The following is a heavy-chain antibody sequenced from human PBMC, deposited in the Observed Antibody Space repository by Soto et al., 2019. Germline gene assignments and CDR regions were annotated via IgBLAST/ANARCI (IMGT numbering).Heavy chain of an antibody. CDR1: GGTFSSYT. CDR2: IIPIFGTA. V-gene: IGHV1-69*12. D-gene: IGHD5-12*01. Sequence: QVQLVQSGAEVKKPGSSVTVSCKASGGTFSSYTISWVRQDHGQGLEWMGGIIPIFGTANYAQKFQGRVTITAEQSTSTAYMELSSLRSEDSAVYYCARGNHRWLQLWYFDLWGRGTLVTVSS. J-gene: IGHJ2*01. CDR3: ARGNHRWLQLWYFDL.